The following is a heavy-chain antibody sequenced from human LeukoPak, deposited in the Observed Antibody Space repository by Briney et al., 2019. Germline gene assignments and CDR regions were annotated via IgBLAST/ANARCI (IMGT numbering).Heavy chain of an antibody. CDR1: GGTFSSYA. CDR3: ARKDSSGYFPSYYYYGMDV. CDR2: IIPILGIA. V-gene: IGHV1-69*04. D-gene: IGHD3-22*01. J-gene: IGHJ6*02. Sequence: SVKVSCKASGGTFSSYAISWVRQAPGQGLEWMGRIIPILGIANYAQKFQGRVTITADKSTSTAYMELSSLRSEDTAVYYCARKDSSGYFPSYYYYGMDVWGQGTTVTVSS.